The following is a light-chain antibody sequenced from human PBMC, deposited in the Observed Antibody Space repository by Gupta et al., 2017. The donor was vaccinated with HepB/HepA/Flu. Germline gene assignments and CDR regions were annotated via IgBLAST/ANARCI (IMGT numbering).Light chain of an antibody. CDR3: AAWDNSLRNVV. Sequence: QSVLTQPPSASGTPGPRVTISCSGSSSNVGRSFVYWYQQFPGAAPKLLIYRNYQRPSGVPDRFSGSKSGSSASLAISGLRAEDEADYYCAAWDNSLRNVVFGGGTKLTVL. CDR1: SSNVGRSF. CDR2: RNY. J-gene: IGLJ2*01. V-gene: IGLV1-47*01.